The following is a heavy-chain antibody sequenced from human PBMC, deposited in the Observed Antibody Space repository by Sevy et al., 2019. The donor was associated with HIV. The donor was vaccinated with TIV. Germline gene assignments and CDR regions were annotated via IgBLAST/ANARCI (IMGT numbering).Heavy chain of an antibody. CDR3: ARGATEARRTHNSQAFDI. CDR1: GYTFTGYY. Sequence: ASVKVSCKASGYTFTGYYMHWIRQAPGQGLEWMGWINPNSGGTNYAQKLQGRVTMTRDTSISTAYMDLSRLRSDDTAVYYCARGATEARRTHNSQAFDIWGQGTMVTVSS. J-gene: IGHJ3*02. CDR2: INPNSGGT. V-gene: IGHV1-2*02.